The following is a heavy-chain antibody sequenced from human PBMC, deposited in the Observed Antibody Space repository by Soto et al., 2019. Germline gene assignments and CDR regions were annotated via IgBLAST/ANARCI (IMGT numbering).Heavy chain of an antibody. V-gene: IGHV3-30*18. CDR2: ISYDGSNK. CDR1: GFTFSSYG. Sequence: QVQLVESGGGVVQPGRSLRLSCAASGFTFSSYGMHWVRQAPGKGLEWVAVISYDGSNKYYADSVKGRFTISRDNSKNALYLQMITLSGDNTDVYYCAKDVVVGATTGLGDYYYYYGMDVWGQGNTGGVSS. CDR3: AKDVVVGATTGLGDYYYYYGMDV. J-gene: IGHJ6*02. D-gene: IGHD1-26*01.